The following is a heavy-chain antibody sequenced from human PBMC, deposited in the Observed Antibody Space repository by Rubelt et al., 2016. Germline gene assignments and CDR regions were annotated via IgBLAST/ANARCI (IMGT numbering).Heavy chain of an antibody. D-gene: IGHD3-22*01. J-gene: IGHJ1*01. CDR3: AYSSGYYDEYFQH. CDR1: GGSISSDY. CDR2: VYYSGST. Sequence: QLQLQESGPGLVKPSETLSLTCTVSGGSISSDYWSWIRQPPGKGLEWIGYVYYSGSTNYNPSLKSRVTISGDTSTNQLSLKLCSVTAADTAVYYCAYSSGYYDEYFQHWGQGTLVTVSS. V-gene: IGHV4-59*01.